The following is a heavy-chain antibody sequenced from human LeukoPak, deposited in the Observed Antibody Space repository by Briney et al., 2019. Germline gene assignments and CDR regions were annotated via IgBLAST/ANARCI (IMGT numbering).Heavy chain of an antibody. CDR1: GDSVSSNSAT. Sequence: SQTLSLTCAISGDSVSSNSATWNWIRQSPSRGLEWLGRTYYRSKWYKYYAVSVKGRITINPDTSKNQFSLQLNSVTAADTAVYYCARAFTKWELPDYWGQGTLVTVSS. V-gene: IGHV6-1*01. D-gene: IGHD1-26*01. CDR3: ARAFTKWELPDY. CDR2: TYYRSKWYK. J-gene: IGHJ4*02.